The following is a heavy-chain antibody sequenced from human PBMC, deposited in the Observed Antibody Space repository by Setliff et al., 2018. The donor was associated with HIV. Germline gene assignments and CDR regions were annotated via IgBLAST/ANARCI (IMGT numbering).Heavy chain of an antibody. V-gene: IGHV3-7*03. CDR1: DFTVTNAW. CDR3: ASLLPVDY. Sequence: GGSLRLSCAASDFTVTNAWMNWVRQAPGKGLEWVASIKEDGSEKYYVDSLKGRFTISRDTAKNTLYLQVSSLRAEDTAVYYCASLLPVDYWGQGTLVTVSS. J-gene: IGHJ4*02. CDR2: IKEDGSEK. D-gene: IGHD2-15*01.